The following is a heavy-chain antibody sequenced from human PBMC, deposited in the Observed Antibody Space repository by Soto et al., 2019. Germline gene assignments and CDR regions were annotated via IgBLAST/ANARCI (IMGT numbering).Heavy chain of an antibody. D-gene: IGHD3-10*02. CDR1: GYTFTSYA. CDR3: ARFRSYVGGMDV. CDR2: INAGNGNT. Sequence: ASVKVSCKASGYTFTSYAMHWVRHAPGQRLEWMGWINAGNGNTKYSQKFQGRVTITRDTSASTAYMELSSLRSEDTAVYYCARFRSYVGGMDVWGQGTTVTVSS. V-gene: IGHV1-3*01. J-gene: IGHJ6*02.